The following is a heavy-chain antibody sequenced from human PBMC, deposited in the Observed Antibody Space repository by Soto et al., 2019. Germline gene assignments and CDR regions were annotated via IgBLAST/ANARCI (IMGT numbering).Heavy chain of an antibody. V-gene: IGHV5-51*01. D-gene: IGHD3-22*01. Sequence: GGSLKIFCKGAGYTFSSHWIGWVREMPGKGLEWMGILYPGDSHTRYSPPFQGQVTISVDKSISTAYLQWSSLKASDTAIYYCARHDSSGYYFDFDYWGRGTLVTVSS. CDR1: GYTFSSHW. CDR2: LYPGDSHT. CDR3: ARHDSSGYYFDFDY. J-gene: IGHJ4*02.